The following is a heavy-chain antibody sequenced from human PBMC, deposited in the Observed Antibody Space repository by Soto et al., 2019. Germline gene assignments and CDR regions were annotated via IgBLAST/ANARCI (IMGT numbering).Heavy chain of an antibody. CDR1: GFLFENFT. V-gene: IGHV3-23*01. Sequence: EVQLLESGGGLVQPGGSRRLSCVASGFLFENFTMNWVRQAPGRGLEWLASIGNGGVTTLYADSVKGRFTISRDDFMNTLYLQMNSLTAEDTALYYCAKHLGIHNAGGLDYWGQGTLITVS. CDR3: AKHLGIHNAGGLDY. CDR2: IGNGGVTT. J-gene: IGHJ4*02. D-gene: IGHD1-20*01.